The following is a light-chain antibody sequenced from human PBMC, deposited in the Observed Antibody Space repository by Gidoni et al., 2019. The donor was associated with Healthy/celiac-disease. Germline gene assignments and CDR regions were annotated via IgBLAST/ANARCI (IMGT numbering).Light chain of an antibody. V-gene: IGKV3-15*01. Sequence: EIVMSQSPATLSVSPGERATLSCRASQSVSSNLDWYHQKPGQAPRLLIYGASTRATGIPARFSGSGSGTEFTLTISSLQSEDFAVYYCQQYNNWPPWTFXXXTKVEIK. CDR3: QQYNNWPPWT. CDR2: GAS. CDR1: QSVSSN. J-gene: IGKJ1*01.